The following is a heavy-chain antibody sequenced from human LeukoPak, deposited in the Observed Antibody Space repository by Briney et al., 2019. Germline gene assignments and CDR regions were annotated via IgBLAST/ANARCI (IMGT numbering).Heavy chain of an antibody. Sequence: GGSLRLSCAASGFSFSNAGMSWVRQAPGKGLEWVGRSKSKSAGGTIEYGAPVKGRFTISRDDSENMLYLQMSSLKTEDTAVYYCTTYDRSGYYSDYWGQGTLVTVSS. CDR3: TTYDRSGYYSDY. D-gene: IGHD3-22*01. CDR1: GFSFSNAG. V-gene: IGHV3-15*01. J-gene: IGHJ4*02. CDR2: SKSKSAGGTI.